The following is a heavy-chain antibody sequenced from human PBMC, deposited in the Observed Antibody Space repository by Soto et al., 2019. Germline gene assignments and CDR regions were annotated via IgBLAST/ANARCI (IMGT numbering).Heavy chain of an antibody. CDR2: ISLKSGST. Sequence: QVRLVQSGAEARRPGASVKVSCKASGDSFTGYYIHWVRQAPGQGLEWMGWISLKSGSTNFAEKFRGWATVTRDTSTSTAYLELSSLTSNDTAVYYCARPSGSYSKWFDPWGQGTLVTVFS. CDR3: ARPSGSYSKWFDP. V-gene: IGHV1-2*04. CDR1: GDSFTGYY. D-gene: IGHD3-10*01. J-gene: IGHJ5*02.